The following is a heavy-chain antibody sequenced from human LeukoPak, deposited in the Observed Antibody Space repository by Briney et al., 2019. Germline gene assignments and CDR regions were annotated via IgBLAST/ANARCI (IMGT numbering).Heavy chain of an antibody. CDR1: GCTFSSYT. CDR2: IIPILGIA. D-gene: IGHD5-18*01. Sequence: GSSVKVSCKASGCTFSSYTISWVRQAPGQGLEWMGRIIPILGIANYAQKFQGRVTITADKSTSTASMELSSLRSEETAVYYFASRRRHSYTYFDSWGQGTLVTVSS. V-gene: IGHV1-69*02. J-gene: IGHJ4*02. CDR3: ASRRRHSYTYFDS.